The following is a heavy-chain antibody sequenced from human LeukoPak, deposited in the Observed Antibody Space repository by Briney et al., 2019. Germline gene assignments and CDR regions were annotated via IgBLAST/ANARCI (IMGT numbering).Heavy chain of an antibody. CDR1: GFTFSNSA. CDR2: ISYDGNNK. V-gene: IGHV3-30*18. J-gene: IGHJ4*02. D-gene: IGHD3-10*01. Sequence: GGSLRLSCAASGFTFSNSAMNWVRQAPGKGLAWVAVISYDGNNKYYSDSVKGRFTISRDNSKNTLYLQMNSLRAEDTAVYYCAKDMYYRGSGSYFNVDYWGQGTLVTVYS. CDR3: AKDMYYRGSGSYFNVDY.